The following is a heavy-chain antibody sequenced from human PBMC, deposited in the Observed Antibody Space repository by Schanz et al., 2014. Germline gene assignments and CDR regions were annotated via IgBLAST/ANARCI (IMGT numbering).Heavy chain of an antibody. CDR1: GFTFSSYA. J-gene: IGHJ4*02. D-gene: IGHD1-1*01. CDR3: AKIERNED. V-gene: IGHV3-23*01. CDR2: LSEGGGGT. Sequence: EVQLLESGGGLVQPGGSLRLSCAASGFTFSSYAMSWVRQAPGKGLEWVSALSEGGGGTHYADSVRGRFTISSDNSKNTLYLQMNSLRAEDTAVYFCAKIERNEDWGQGTLVTVSS.